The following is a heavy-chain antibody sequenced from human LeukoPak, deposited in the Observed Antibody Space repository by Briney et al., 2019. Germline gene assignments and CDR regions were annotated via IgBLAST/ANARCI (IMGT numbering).Heavy chain of an antibody. J-gene: IGHJ5*02. Sequence: ASVKVSCKASGYTFTGYYMHWVRQAPGQGLDWMGWINPNSGGTNYAQKFQGRVTMTRDTSISTAYMELSRLRSDDTAVYYCARDRAALGPREFDPWGQGTLVTVSS. V-gene: IGHV1-2*02. D-gene: IGHD3-16*01. CDR2: INPNSGGT. CDR3: ARDRAALGPREFDP. CDR1: GYTFTGYY.